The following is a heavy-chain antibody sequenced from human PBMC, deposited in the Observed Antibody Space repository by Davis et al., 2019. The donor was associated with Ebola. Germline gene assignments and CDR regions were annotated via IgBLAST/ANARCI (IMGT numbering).Heavy chain of an antibody. CDR2: IYAGDNT. CDR1: GFTINNNY. Sequence: GESLKISCAASGFTINNNYMSWVRQAPGKGLQWVSVIYAGDNTFYADSVKGRFTISRDNSKNTVFLQMSSLRAEDTAVYYCAGDNYFSYWGQGTLVTVSS. J-gene: IGHJ4*02. CDR3: AGDNYFSY. V-gene: IGHV3-53*01.